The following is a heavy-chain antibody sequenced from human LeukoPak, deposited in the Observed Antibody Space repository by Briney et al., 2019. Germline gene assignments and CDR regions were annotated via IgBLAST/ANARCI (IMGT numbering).Heavy chain of an antibody. D-gene: IGHD6-19*01. V-gene: IGHV5-51*01. CDR1: GYSFTSYW. CDR2: IYPGDSDT. CDR3: ASVFTVACPIGFVY. J-gene: IGHJ4*02. Sequence: GESLKISCKGSGYSFTSYWIGWVRQMPGKGLEWMGIIYPGDSDTRYSPSFQGQTTISADKYIRTSYLMWSSLEASDTAMYYCASVFTVACPIGFVYWGQRTLVTVSS.